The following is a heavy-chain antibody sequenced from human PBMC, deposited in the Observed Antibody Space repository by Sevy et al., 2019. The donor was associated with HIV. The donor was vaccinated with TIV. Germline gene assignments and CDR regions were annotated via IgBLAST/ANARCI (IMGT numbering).Heavy chain of an antibody. CDR3: ASSRIFGDYGMDV. Sequence: SETLSLTCAVYGGSFSGYYWSWIRQPPGKGLEWIGEINHSGSTNYNPSLKSRVTISVDTSKNQFSLKLSSVTAADTAVYYCASSRIFGDYGMDVWGQGTTVTVSS. J-gene: IGHJ6*02. V-gene: IGHV4-34*01. CDR2: INHSGST. CDR1: GGSFSGYY. D-gene: IGHD3-3*01.